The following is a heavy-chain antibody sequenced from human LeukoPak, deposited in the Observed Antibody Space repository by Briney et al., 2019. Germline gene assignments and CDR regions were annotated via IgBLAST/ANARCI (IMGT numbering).Heavy chain of an antibody. CDR2: IYPGDSDT. J-gene: IGHJ3*02. V-gene: IGHV5-51*01. CDR1: GYSFTSYW. CDR3: ARQTYDSSGDDAFDI. Sequence: GESLQISCKGSGYSFTSYWIGWVRQMPGKGLEWMGIIYPGDSDTRYSPSFQGQVTISADKSISTAYLQWSSLKASDTAMYYCARQTYDSSGDDAFDIWGQGTMVTVSS. D-gene: IGHD3-22*01.